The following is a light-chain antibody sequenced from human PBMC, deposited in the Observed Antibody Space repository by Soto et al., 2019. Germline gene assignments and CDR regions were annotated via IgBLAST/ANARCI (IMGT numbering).Light chain of an antibody. CDR1: SSNIGSHT. Sequence: QSVLTQPPSASGTPGQTIAISCSGGSSNIGSHTVNWYQHLPGTAPRLLIYSNTQRPSGVPDRFSGSKSGTSASLAISGLQSGYEGDYYCAAWDDSLNGVVFGGGTKLTVL. J-gene: IGLJ2*01. CDR2: SNT. V-gene: IGLV1-44*01. CDR3: AAWDDSLNGVV.